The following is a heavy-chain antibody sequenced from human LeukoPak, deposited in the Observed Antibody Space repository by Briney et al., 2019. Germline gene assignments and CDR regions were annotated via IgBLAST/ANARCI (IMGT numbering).Heavy chain of an antibody. D-gene: IGHD3-10*01. CDR2: ISGSSSTI. Sequence: GGSLRLSCAASGFTFSSYSMNWVRQAPGKGLEWVSYISGSSSTIYYADSVKSRFTISRDNTKKSLYLHMNSLRAEDTALYYCARDRLWFGELLTRFDYWGQGTLVTVSS. J-gene: IGHJ4*02. CDR1: GFTFSSYS. CDR3: ARDRLWFGELLTRFDY. V-gene: IGHV3-48*01.